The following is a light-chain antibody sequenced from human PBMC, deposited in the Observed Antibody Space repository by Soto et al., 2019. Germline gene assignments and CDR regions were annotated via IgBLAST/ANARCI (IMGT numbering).Light chain of an antibody. V-gene: IGKV1-39*01. CDR2: AAS. CDR1: QSISSY. CDR3: QQSYSTPWT. Sequence: DIQMTQSPSSLSASVGDRVTITCRASQSISSYLNWYQQKQGKAPKLLIYAASSLQSGVPSRFSGSGSGTDFPLTISSLQPEDFATYYCQQSYSTPWTFGQGTKVEIK. J-gene: IGKJ1*01.